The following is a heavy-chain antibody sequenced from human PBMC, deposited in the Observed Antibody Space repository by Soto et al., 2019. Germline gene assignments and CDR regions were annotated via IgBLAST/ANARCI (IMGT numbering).Heavy chain of an antibody. J-gene: IGHJ6*02. CDR2: IVPSLDTT. CDR1: GGTFSSSG. CDR3: ARWPQPRYTADPYAVDV. V-gene: IGHV1-69*11. D-gene: IGHD3-16*02. Sequence: QVYLVQSGTEVKKPGSSVKVSCKASGGTFSSSGFSWVRHAPGQGLEWMGMIVPSLDTTNYAQKFQARVTITADEVTSTAYMELRSLRSEDTAVYYCARWPQPRYTADPYAVDVWGQGTRVIVSS.